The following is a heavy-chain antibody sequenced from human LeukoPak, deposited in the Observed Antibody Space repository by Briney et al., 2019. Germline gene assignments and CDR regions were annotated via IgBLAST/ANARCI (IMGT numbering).Heavy chain of an antibody. V-gene: IGHV4-61*02. J-gene: IGHJ4*02. CDR2: IYTSGST. D-gene: IGHD1-14*01. Sequence: ASETLSLTCTVSGGSISSGSYYWTWIRQPAGKGLEWIGRIYTSGSTNFNPSLKSRVTISLDTSKNQFSLKLSSVTAADTAVYYCARAGTQTYFFDHWGQGTLVTVSS. CDR1: GGSISSGSYY. CDR3: ARAGTQTYFFDH.